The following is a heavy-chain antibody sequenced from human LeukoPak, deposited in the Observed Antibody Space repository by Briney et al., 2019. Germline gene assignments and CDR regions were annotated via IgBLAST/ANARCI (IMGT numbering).Heavy chain of an antibody. CDR2: IYTSEST. CDR3: AREAEDIVVVPAATYYYYYYMDV. J-gene: IGHJ6*03. D-gene: IGHD2-2*01. Sequence: KPSETLSLTCTVSGGSISSYYWSWIRQPAGRGLEGIGRIYTSESTNYNPSLKSRVTMSVDTSKNRFSMKLSSVTAADTAVYYCAREAEDIVVVPAATYYYYYYMDVWGKGTTVTVSS. CDR1: GGSISSYY. V-gene: IGHV4-4*07.